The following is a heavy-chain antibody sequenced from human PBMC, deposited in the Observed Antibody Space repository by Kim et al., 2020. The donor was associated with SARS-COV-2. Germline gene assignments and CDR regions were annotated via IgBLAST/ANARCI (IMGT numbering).Heavy chain of an antibody. CDR2: IYTSGST. J-gene: IGHJ4*02. D-gene: IGHD5-12*01. Sequence: SETLSLTCTVSGGSISSGSYYWSWIRQPAGKGLEWIGRIYTSGSTNYNPSLKSRVTISVDTSKNQFSLKLSSVTAADTAVYYCARAPRGGVATTSGVFDYWGQGTLVTVSS. CDR3: ARAPRGGVATTSGVFDY. V-gene: IGHV4-61*02. CDR1: GGSISSGSYY.